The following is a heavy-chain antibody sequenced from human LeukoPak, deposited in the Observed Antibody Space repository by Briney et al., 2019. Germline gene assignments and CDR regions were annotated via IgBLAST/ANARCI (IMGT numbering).Heavy chain of an antibody. CDR3: ARRAYYYDSSGYYEGDY. Sequence: GKSLRLSCAASGFTVSSNYMCWVRQAPGKGLEWVSVIYSGGSTYYADSVKGRFTISRDNSKNTLYLQMNSLRAEDTAVYYCARRAYYYDSSGYYEGDYWGQGTLVTVSS. CDR2: IYSGGST. D-gene: IGHD3-22*01. CDR1: GFTVSSNY. J-gene: IGHJ4*02. V-gene: IGHV3-66*04.